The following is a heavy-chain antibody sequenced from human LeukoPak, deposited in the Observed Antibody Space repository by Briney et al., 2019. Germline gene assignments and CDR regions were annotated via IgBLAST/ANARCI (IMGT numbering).Heavy chain of an antibody. V-gene: IGHV3-43*01. D-gene: IGHD4-23*01. Sequence: GGSLRLSCAASGFTFDDYTMHWVRQAPGKGLEWVSLISWNSGTTYYGDSVKGRFTTSRDNSKNSLYLQMNSLKTEDTALYYCAKKGYGGNSGGAYFDYWGQGTLVTVSS. CDR1: GFTFDDYT. J-gene: IGHJ4*02. CDR3: AKKGYGGNSGGAYFDY. CDR2: ISWNSGTT.